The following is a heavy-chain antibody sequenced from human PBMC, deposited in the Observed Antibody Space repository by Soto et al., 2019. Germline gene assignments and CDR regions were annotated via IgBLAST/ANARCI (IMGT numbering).Heavy chain of an antibody. Sequence: GGSLRLSCSASGFTFSSHSMHWVRQAPGKGLEYVSAISSNGGSTNYADSVKGRFTISRDNSKNTLYLQMSSLRAEDTAVYYCVKSPPYDFWSGYTHFDYWGQGTLVTVSS. CDR1: GFTFSSHS. CDR3: VKSPPYDFWSGYTHFDY. V-gene: IGHV3-64D*08. CDR2: ISSNGGST. D-gene: IGHD3-3*01. J-gene: IGHJ4*02.